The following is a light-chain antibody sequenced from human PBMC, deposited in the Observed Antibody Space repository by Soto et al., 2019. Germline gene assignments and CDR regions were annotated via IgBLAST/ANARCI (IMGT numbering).Light chain of an antibody. Sequence: DIPLTQSPSFLSASVGDRVTITCRASQGISKNLAWYQQKPGKAPKLLINVASTLQSGVPSRFSGGGSGTEFTLTISSLQSEDFATYHCQQLNSYPLTFGQGTRLEIK. CDR2: VAS. J-gene: IGKJ5*01. CDR3: QQLNSYPLT. CDR1: QGISKN. V-gene: IGKV1-9*01.